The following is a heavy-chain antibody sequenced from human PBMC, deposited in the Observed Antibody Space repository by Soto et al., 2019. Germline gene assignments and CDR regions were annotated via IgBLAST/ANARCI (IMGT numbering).Heavy chain of an antibody. CDR2: INWDGTSP. Sequence: EVHLVESGGGVVRPGGSLRLSCSGSGFTFGDYGMSWVRQVPGKGLEWVSSINWDGTSPGYADSVKGRFSISRDNAKNIVYLQMNSLRPEDSALYYCAIDGTVWYVFDSWGQGVLCTVSA. J-gene: IGHJ4*02. D-gene: IGHD6-13*01. V-gene: IGHV3-20*04. CDR1: GFTFGDYG. CDR3: AIDGTVWYVFDS.